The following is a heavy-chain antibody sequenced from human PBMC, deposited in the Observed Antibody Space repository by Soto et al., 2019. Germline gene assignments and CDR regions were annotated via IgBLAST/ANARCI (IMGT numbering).Heavy chain of an antibody. V-gene: IGHV1-18*01. D-gene: IGHD4-17*01. CDR2: ISAYNGNT. J-gene: IGHJ6*03. CDR3: ARDLYGDITSYYYYMDV. CDR1: GYTFTSYG. Sequence: ASVKVSCTASGYTFTSYGISWVRQAPGQGLEWMGWISAYNGNTNYAQKLQGRVTMTTDTSTSTAYMELRSLRSDDTAVYYCARDLYGDITSYYYYMDVWGKGTTVTVSS.